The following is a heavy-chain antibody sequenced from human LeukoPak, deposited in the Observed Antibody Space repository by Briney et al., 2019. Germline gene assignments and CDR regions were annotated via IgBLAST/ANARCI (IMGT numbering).Heavy chain of an antibody. CDR1: GGSFSSYY. CDR3: ARDATAIFGVVITNWFDP. CDR2: IYTSGST. J-gene: IGHJ5*02. V-gene: IGHV4-4*07. D-gene: IGHD3-3*01. Sequence: SETLSLTCAVYGGSFSSYYWSWIRQPAGKGLEWIGRIYTSGSTNYNPSLRSRVTMSVDTSKNQFSLKLSSVTAADTAVYYCARDATAIFGVVITNWFDPWGQGTLVTVSS.